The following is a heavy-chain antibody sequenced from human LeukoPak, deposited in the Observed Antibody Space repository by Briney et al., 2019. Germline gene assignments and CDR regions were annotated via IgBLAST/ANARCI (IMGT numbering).Heavy chain of an antibody. Sequence: PSETLSLTCTVSGYSISSGYYWGWIRQPPGKGLEWIGEINHSGSTNYNPSLKSRVTISVDTSKNQFSLKLSSVTAADTAVYYCARRTQLWYPMGFDPWGQGTLVTVSS. D-gene: IGHD5-18*01. J-gene: IGHJ5*02. CDR3: ARRTQLWYPMGFDP. V-gene: IGHV4-38-2*02. CDR2: INHSGST. CDR1: GYSISSGYY.